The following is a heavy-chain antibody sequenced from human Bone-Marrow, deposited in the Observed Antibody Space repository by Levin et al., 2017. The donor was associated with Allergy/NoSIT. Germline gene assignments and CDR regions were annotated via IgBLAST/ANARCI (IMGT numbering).Heavy chain of an antibody. V-gene: IGHV3-11*05. J-gene: IGHJ6*03. CDR1: GFTFSDFY. Sequence: NTGGSLRLSCAASGFTFSDFYMSWVRQAPGKGLEWVSYISSSEKYTDYADAVKGRFTISRDNAKNTLYLEMNSLRAEATAMFYCTRAVFMDVWGKGTTVTVSS. CDR2: ISSSEKYT. CDR3: TRAVFMDV.